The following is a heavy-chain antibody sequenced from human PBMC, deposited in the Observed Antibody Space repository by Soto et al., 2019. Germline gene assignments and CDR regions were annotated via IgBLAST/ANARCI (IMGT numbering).Heavy chain of an antibody. J-gene: IGHJ6*02. CDR1: GYTFTGYY. D-gene: IGHD3-10*01. V-gene: IGHV1-2*04. Sequence: ASVKVSCEASGYTFTGYYMHWVRQAPGQGLEWMGWINPNSGGTNYAQKFQGWVTMTRDTSISTAYMELSRLRSDDTAVYYCARDEVRYYGSGSYYYAPGYYGMDVWGQGTTVTVSS. CDR3: ARDEVRYYGSGSYYYAPGYYGMDV. CDR2: INPNSGGT.